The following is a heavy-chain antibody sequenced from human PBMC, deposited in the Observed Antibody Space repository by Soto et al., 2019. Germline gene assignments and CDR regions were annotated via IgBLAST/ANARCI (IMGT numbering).Heavy chain of an antibody. Sequence: SFTSYVYGAFSRESDWAWVRQSSGKGLEWLGEINYRGSANYNPALEGRLALSMGSSTTEFSLRMHSVTASDTAIYYCARGGDAYDRGGYHYSAFLESWGQGTLVTVSS. CDR2: INYRGSA. CDR1: GAFSRESD. CDR3: ARGGDAYDRGGYHYSAFLES. J-gene: IGHJ5*02. D-gene: IGHD3-22*01. V-gene: IGHV4-34*01.